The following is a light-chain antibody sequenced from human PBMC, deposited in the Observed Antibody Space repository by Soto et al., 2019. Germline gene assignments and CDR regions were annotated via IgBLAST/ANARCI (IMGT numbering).Light chain of an antibody. V-gene: IGLV2-14*03. Sequence: QSVLTQPTSVSGSPGQSITISCTGNHNDIGTYDYVSWYQQHPGRAPRLLIYGVTTRPSGISDRFSAPKSGLTASLTISGLQPEDEADYYCSSFTSDRIYVFGPGTKVTV. J-gene: IGLJ1*01. CDR2: GVT. CDR3: SSFTSDRIYV. CDR1: HNDIGTYDY.